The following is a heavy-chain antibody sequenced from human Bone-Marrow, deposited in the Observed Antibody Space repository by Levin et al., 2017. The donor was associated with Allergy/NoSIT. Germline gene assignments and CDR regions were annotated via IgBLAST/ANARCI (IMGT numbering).Heavy chain of an antibody. V-gene: IGHV3-74*03. J-gene: IGHJ4*02. CDR2: IYSDGTGT. CDR1: GFTLSQAW. CDR3: TRDISYSFNS. Sequence: LSLTCAASGFTLSQAWMHWVRQSPGKGLVWVSRIYSDGTGTTYADSVKGRFTVSRDNAKSTVYLQMNSLRDEDTAVYYCTRDISYSFNSWGQGTRVTVSS. D-gene: IGHD1-26*01.